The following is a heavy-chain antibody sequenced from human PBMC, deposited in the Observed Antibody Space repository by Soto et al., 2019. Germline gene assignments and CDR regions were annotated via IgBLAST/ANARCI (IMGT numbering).Heavy chain of an antibody. Sequence: QVQLVQSGAEVKKPGASVKVSCKASGYTFTSYAMHWVRQAPGQRLEWMGWINAGNGNTKYSQKFQGRVTITRDTSASTAYMELSSLRSEDTAVYYCARDQYSYGYWDWFDPWGQGTTVTVSS. CDR2: INAGNGNT. J-gene: IGHJ5*01. CDR1: GYTFTSYA. D-gene: IGHD5-18*01. V-gene: IGHV1-3*01. CDR3: ARDQYSYGYWDWFDP.